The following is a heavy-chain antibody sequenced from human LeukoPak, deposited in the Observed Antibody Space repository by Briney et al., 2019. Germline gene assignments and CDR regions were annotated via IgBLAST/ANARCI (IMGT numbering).Heavy chain of an antibody. J-gene: IGHJ6*03. D-gene: IGHD1-26*01. Sequence: GGSLRLSCAASGFTFSSYEMNWVRQAPGKGLEWVSSISSSSSYIYYADSVKGRFTISRDNAKNSLYLQMNSLRAEDTAVYYCARGKWELLYYYYYYMDVWGKGTTVTVSS. V-gene: IGHV3-21*01. CDR2: ISSSSSYI. CDR1: GFTFSSYE. CDR3: ARGKWELLYYYYYYMDV.